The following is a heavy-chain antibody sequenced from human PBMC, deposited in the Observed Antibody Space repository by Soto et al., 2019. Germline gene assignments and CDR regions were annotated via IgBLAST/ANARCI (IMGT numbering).Heavy chain of an antibody. D-gene: IGHD2-2*01. J-gene: IGHJ6*02. Sequence: GGSLRLSCAASGFTFSSYSMNWVRQAPGKGLEWVSYISSSSSTIYYADSVKGRFTISRDNAKNSLYLQMNSLRDEDTAVYYCARGSMRKVDLPHYYYYYGMDVWGQGTTVTVSS. CDR2: ISSSSSTI. CDR3: ARGSMRKVDLPHYYYYYGMDV. CDR1: GFTFSSYS. V-gene: IGHV3-48*02.